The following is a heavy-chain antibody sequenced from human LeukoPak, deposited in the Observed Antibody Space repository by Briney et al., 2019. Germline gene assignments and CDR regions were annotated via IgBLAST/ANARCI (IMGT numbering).Heavy chain of an antibody. J-gene: IGHJ3*02. V-gene: IGHV1-8*01. Sequence: GASVKVSCKASGYTFTSYDINWVRQATGQGLEWMGWMNPNSGNTGYAQKFQGRVTMTRNTSISTAYMELSSLRSEDTAVYYCARESHVLLGSAFDIWGQGTMVTVSS. CDR3: ARESHVLLGSAFDI. CDR1: GYTFTSYD. CDR2: MNPNSGNT. D-gene: IGHD3-16*01.